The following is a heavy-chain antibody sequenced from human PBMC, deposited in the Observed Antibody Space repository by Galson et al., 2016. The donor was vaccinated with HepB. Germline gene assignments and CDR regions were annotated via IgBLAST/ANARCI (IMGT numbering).Heavy chain of an antibody. D-gene: IGHD6-19*01. CDR2: ISDSGDST. V-gene: IGHV3-23*01. CDR1: GFIFGSYA. Sequence: SLRLSCAASGFIFGSYAMTWVRQAPGEGLEWVSVISDSGDSTYYADSVKGRFTISRDNFKSTLSLPMNSLRAEDTAVYYCVKTQGYSTAWYGMDVWGQGTTVTVSS. J-gene: IGHJ6*02. CDR3: VKTQGYSTAWYGMDV.